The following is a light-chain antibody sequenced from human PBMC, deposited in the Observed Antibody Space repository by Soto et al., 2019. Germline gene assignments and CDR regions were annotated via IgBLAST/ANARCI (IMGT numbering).Light chain of an antibody. J-gene: IGKJ1*01. CDR3: QQYGGSPET. CDR1: QSISSTY. CDR2: DAS. Sequence: EIVLTQSPGTLSLSPGERATLSCRPSQSISSTYLAWYQQKPGQAPRLLIYDASRRPPGIPDRFSGSGSGTDFTLTISRLEPEDFAVDYCQQYGGSPETFGQGTKVEIK. V-gene: IGKV3-20*01.